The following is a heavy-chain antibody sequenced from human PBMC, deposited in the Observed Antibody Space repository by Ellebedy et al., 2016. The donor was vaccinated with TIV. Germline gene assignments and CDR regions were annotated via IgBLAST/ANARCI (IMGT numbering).Heavy chain of an antibody. V-gene: IGHV4-34*01. Sequence: MPSETLSLTCAVYGGSFSGYCWSWICQPPGQGLEWIGEINHSGSTNYNPSPKSRVTISVDTSKNQFSLKLSSVTAADTAVYYCASTDHLESYYFDYWGQGTLVTVSS. CDR2: INHSGST. CDR1: GGSFSGYC. CDR3: ASTDHLESYYFDY. D-gene: IGHD3-3*01. J-gene: IGHJ4*02.